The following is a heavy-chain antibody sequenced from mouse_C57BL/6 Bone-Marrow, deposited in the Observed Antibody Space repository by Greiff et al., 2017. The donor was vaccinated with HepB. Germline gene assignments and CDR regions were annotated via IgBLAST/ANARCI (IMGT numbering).Heavy chain of an antibody. CDR2: IDPSDSYT. V-gene: IGHV1-69*01. CDR3: ARRGYDYDEGYFDY. Sequence: VQLKQPGAELVMPGASVKLSCKASGYTFTSYWMHWVKQRPGQGLEWIGEIDPSDSYTNYNQKFKGKSTLTVDKSSSTAYMQLSSLTSEDSAVYYCARRGYDYDEGYFDYWGQGTTLTVSS. D-gene: IGHD2-4*01. CDR1: GYTFTSYW. J-gene: IGHJ2*01.